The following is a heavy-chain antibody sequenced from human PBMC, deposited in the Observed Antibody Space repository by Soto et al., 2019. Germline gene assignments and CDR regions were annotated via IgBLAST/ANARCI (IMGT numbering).Heavy chain of an antibody. CDR1: GFTFSDHY. D-gene: IGHD6-13*01. V-gene: IGHV3-72*01. Sequence: EVQLVESGGGLVQPEGSLRLSCAASGFTFSDHYMDWVRQAPGKGLEWVGGIKNKANSYTTEYAAPVKGRFIISRDDSKNSVFLQMNRLKTGNTAGYYRTRVTLSSTRTSDYGAQGTLVTVSS. CDR3: TRVTLSSTRTSDY. CDR2: IKNKANSYTT. J-gene: IGHJ4*02.